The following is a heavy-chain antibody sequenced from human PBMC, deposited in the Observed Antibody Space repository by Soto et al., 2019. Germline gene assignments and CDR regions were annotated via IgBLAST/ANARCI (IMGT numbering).Heavy chain of an antibody. D-gene: IGHD6-19*01. J-gene: IGHJ5*02. Sequence: GASVKVSCKASGYTFTSYAMHWVRQAPGQRLEWMGWINAGNGNTKYSQKFQGRVTITRDTSASTAYMELSSLRSEDTAVYYCARDRGHIAVAGNGWFDPWGQGTLVTVSS. V-gene: IGHV1-3*01. CDR1: GYTFTSYA. CDR2: INAGNGNT. CDR3: ARDRGHIAVAGNGWFDP.